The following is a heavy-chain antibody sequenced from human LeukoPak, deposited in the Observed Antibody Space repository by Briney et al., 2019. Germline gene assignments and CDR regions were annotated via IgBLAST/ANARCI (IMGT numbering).Heavy chain of an antibody. CDR1: GGSFSSYY. D-gene: IGHD1-26*01. CDR3: ARQEGPAYRFEF. CDR2: IYYSGST. J-gene: IGHJ4*03. Sequence: ETLSLTCAVYGGSFSSYYWGWIRQPPGKGLEWIGSIYYSGSTYYNPSLKSRVTISVDTSKNHFSLKLSSVTAADTAGYYCARQEGPAYRFEFWGQGTPVTVSS. V-gene: IGHV4-39*01.